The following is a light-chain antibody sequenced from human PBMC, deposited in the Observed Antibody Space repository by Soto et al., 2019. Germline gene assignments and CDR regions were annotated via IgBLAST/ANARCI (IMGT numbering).Light chain of an antibody. V-gene: IGKV3-20*01. CDR3: HQYGSSPCT. J-gene: IGKJ2*02. CDR2: GAS. Sequence: EIVLTQSPGTLSLSPGERATLSCRASQSVSSSYLAWYQQKPGQAPRLLIYGASNRATGIPDRFSGSGSGTDFTLTSSRLEHEDFAVYYCHQYGSSPCTFGQGTQLEIK. CDR1: QSVSSSY.